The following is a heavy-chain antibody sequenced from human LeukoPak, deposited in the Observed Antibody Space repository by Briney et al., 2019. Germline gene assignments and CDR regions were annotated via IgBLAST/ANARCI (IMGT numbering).Heavy chain of an antibody. Sequence: PGGSLRLSCAASGFTFSSHAMSWVRQAPGKGLEWVSAISGSGGSTYYADSVKGRFTISRDNSKNALYLQMNSLRAEDTAVYYCASPGSRSYDFWSGYYNSLYWGQGTLVTVSS. CDR3: ASPGSRSYDFWSGYYNSLY. CDR2: ISGSGGST. V-gene: IGHV3-23*01. J-gene: IGHJ4*02. D-gene: IGHD3-3*01. CDR1: GFTFSSHA.